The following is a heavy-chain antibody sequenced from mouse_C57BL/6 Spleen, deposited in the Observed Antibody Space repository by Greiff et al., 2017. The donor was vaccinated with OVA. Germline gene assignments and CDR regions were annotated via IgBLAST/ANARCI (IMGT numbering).Heavy chain of an antibody. CDR2: ISSGSSTI. V-gene: IGHV5-17*01. D-gene: IGHD2-5*01. CDR1: GFTFSDYG. CDR3: ARGYSNYDYAMDY. Sequence: EVQLQQSGGGLVKPGGSLKLSCAASGFTFSDYGMHWVRQAPEKGLEWVAYISSGSSTIYYADTVKGRFTISRDNAKNTLFLQMTSLRSEDTAMYYCARGYSNYDYAMDYWGQGTSVTVSS. J-gene: IGHJ4*01.